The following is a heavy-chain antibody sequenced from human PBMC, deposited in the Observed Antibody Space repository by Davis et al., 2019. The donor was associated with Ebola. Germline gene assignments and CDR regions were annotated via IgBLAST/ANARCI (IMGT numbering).Heavy chain of an antibody. V-gene: IGHV1-69*04. CDR2: IIPILGIA. J-gene: IGHJ6*02. CDR1: GGTFSSYA. CDR3: ARGSLRGTAMVNNYYYGMDV. Sequence: SVKVSCKASGGTFSSYAISWVRQAPGQGLEWMGRIIPILGIANYAQKVQGRVTITADKSTSTAYMELSSLRSEDTAVYYCARGSLRGTAMVNNYYYGMDVWGQGTTVTVSS. D-gene: IGHD5-18*01.